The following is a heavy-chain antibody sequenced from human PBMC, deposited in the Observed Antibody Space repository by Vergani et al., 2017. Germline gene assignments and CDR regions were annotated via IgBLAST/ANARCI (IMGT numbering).Heavy chain of an antibody. CDR2: IYFIGST. Sequence: QLQLQESGPGLVKPSETLSLTCTVPGGSLSSSSYYWGWSRQPPGKGLGWIGSIYFIGSTYYNPSLKSRVTISVDTSKNQLSLKLSSVTAADTAVYYCARRGAIYGYFDHWGQGTQVTVSS. J-gene: IGHJ4*02. CDR3: ARRGAIYGYFDH. D-gene: IGHD2/OR15-2a*01. CDR1: GGSLSSSSYY. V-gene: IGHV4-39*01.